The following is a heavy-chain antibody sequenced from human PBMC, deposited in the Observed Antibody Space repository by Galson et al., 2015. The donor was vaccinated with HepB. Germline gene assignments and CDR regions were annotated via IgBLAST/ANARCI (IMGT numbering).Heavy chain of an antibody. CDR2: IYYSGST. Sequence: TLSLTCTVSGGSISSYYWSWIRQPPGKGLEWIGYIYYSGSTNYNPSLKSRVTISVDTSKNQFSLKLSSVTAADTAVYYCARVYYDFWSGYYGNSNNWFDPWGQGTLVTVSS. CDR3: ARVYYDFWSGYYGNSNNWFDP. D-gene: IGHD3-3*01. V-gene: IGHV4-59*01. J-gene: IGHJ5*02. CDR1: GGSISSYY.